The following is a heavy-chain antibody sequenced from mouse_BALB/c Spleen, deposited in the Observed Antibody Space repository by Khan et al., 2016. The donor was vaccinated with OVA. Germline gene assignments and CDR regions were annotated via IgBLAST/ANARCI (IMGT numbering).Heavy chain of an antibody. CDR1: GFTFSDYG. CDR2: ISSLAYNF. D-gene: IGHD3-1*01. V-gene: IGHV5-15*02. Sequence: EVELVESGGGLVQPGGSRKLSCAASGFTFSDYGMAWIRQGPGKGPEWITFISSLAYNFYYAASVMGRFTISRENAKNTLYLEMNSLRSEDTAIYYCARGGTGGFAYWGQGTLVTVSA. J-gene: IGHJ3*01. CDR3: ARGGTGGFAY.